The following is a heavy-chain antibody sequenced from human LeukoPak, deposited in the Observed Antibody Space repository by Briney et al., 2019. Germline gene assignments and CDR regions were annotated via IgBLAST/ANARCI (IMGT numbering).Heavy chain of an antibody. Sequence: GGSLRLSCAASGFTFSSYAMHWVRQAPVKGLEWVAVISYDGSNKYYADSVKGRFTISRDNSKNTLYLQMNSLRAEDTAVYSCAREWELWAHFDYWGQGTLVTVSS. V-gene: IGHV3-30-3*01. D-gene: IGHD1-26*01. J-gene: IGHJ4*02. CDR1: GFTFSSYA. CDR3: AREWELWAHFDY. CDR2: ISYDGSNK.